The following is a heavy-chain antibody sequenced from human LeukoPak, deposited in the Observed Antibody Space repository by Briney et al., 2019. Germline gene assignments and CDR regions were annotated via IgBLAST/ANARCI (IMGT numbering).Heavy chain of an antibody. D-gene: IGHD3-22*01. CDR2: INPNSGGT. Sequence: ASVKVSCKASGYTFTGYYMHWVRQAPGQGLEWMGWINPNSGGTNYAQKFQGRVTMTRDTSISTAYMELSRLRSDDTAVYYCAENYYDSSGCYFDYWGQGTLVTVSS. CDR3: AENYYDSSGCYFDY. CDR1: GYTFTGYY. J-gene: IGHJ4*02. V-gene: IGHV1-2*02.